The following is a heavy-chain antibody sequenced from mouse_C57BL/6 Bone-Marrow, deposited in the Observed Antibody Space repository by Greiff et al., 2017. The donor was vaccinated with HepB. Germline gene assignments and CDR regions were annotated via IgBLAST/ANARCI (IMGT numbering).Heavy chain of an antibody. D-gene: IGHD1-1*01. V-gene: IGHV2-9-1*01. J-gene: IGHJ1*03. CDR2: IWTGGGT. Sequence: VKLVESGPGLVAPSQSLSITCTVSGFSLTSYAISWVRQPPGKGLEWLGVIWTGGGTNYNSALKSRLSISKDNSKSQVFLKMNSLQTDDTARYYCAIDYYGSSGYFDVWGTGTTVTVSS. CDR3: AIDYYGSSGYFDV. CDR1: GFSLTSYA.